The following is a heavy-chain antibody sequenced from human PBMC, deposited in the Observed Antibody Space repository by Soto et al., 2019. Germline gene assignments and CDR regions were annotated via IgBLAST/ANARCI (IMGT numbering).Heavy chain of an antibody. CDR1: GGSISSGGYY. CDR2: IYYSGST. Sequence: QVQLQESGPGLVKPSQTLSLTCTVSGGSISSGGYYWSWIRQHPGKGLEWIGYIYYSGSTYYNPSRQTRVTISVDTSKNQFSLKLSSVTAADTAVYYCARADYGDYRGYYFDYWGQGTLVTVSS. D-gene: IGHD4-17*01. V-gene: IGHV4-31*03. J-gene: IGHJ4*02. CDR3: ARADYGDYRGYYFDY.